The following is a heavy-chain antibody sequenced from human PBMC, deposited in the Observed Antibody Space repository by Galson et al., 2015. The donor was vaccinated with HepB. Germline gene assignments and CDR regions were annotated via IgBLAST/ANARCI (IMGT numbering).Heavy chain of an antibody. D-gene: IGHD2-2*01. V-gene: IGHV3-23*01. CDR1: GFTFDKYG. CDR3: AKDLCSTSSRGSFDH. J-gene: IGHJ4*02. CDR2: ISGSGGTI. Sequence: SLRLSCAASGFTFDKYGMSWVRQAPGKDLEWVSGISGSGGTIYYPDSVRGRFVISRDNSKNTLYLQMNSLRADDTALYYCAKDLCSTSSRGSFDHWGQGTPVTVSS.